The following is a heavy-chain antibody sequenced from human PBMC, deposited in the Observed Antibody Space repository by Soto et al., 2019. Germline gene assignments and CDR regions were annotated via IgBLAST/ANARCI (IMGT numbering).Heavy chain of an antibody. D-gene: IGHD2-2*01. Sequence: GDSLRLSCGASGSTFSDHYISWVRQAPEKGLEWISYISSSGSSLYYEDSVEGRFSISRDDAKKGLYLQMNSLREEDSAVYYCARGPGTSSKIDFSGQGALVT. J-gene: IGHJ4*02. CDR2: ISSSGSSL. CDR3: ARGPGTSSKIDF. V-gene: IGHV3-11*01. CDR1: GSTFSDHY.